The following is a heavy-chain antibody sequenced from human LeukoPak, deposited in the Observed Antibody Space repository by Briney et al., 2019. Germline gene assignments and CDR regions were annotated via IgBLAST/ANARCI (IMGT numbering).Heavy chain of an antibody. J-gene: IGHJ5*02. CDR2: IYYSGST. CDR1: GGSISSYY. Sequence: PSETLSLTCTVSGGSISSYYWSWIRQPPGKGLEWIGYIYYSGSTNYNPSLKSRVTISVDMSKNQFSLKLSSVTAADTAVYYCARGASYYDFWSGSWGQGTLVTVSS. CDR3: ARGASYYDFWSGS. D-gene: IGHD3-3*01. V-gene: IGHV4-59*01.